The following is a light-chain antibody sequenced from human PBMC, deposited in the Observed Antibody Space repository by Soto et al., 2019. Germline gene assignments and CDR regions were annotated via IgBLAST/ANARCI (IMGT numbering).Light chain of an antibody. CDR1: QSVSSY. CDR3: QQYAGSPIT. J-gene: IGKJ5*01. V-gene: IGKV3-20*01. CDR2: GAS. Sequence: EIVLTPSPATLSLSPGERATLSCRASQSVSSYLAWYQQKPGQAPRLLIYGASSRATGIPDRFTGGGSGTDFTLTIRRLEPEDFALYYCQQYAGSPITFGQGTRLEIK.